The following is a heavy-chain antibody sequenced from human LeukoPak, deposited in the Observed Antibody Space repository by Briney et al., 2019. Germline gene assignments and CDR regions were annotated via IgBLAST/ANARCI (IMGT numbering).Heavy chain of an antibody. CDR2: IFPGDSDT. D-gene: IGHD3-9*01. CDR3: ARGCGSDWPHFDY. V-gene: IGHV5-51*01. CDR1: GYIFTAYW. Sequence: GESLKISCKGSGYIFTAYWIGWVRQMPGKGLEWMGIIFPGDSDTKYSPSFQGQVTISADKSISTAYLQWSRLRASDTAMYYCARGCGSDWPHFDYWGQGTLVTVSS. J-gene: IGHJ4*02.